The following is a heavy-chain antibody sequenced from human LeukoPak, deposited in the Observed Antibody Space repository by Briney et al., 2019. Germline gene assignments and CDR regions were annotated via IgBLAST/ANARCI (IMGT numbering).Heavy chain of an antibody. CDR1: GFTFSSYV. CDR3: AKLPGRAADY. J-gene: IGHJ4*02. CDR2: ISDSGGGT. V-gene: IGHV3-23*01. Sequence: GSLRLSCAASGFTFSSYVMNWVRQAPGKGLEWVSGISDSGGGTYYADSVKGRFTISRDNSKNTLYLQMNSLRAEDTAVYYCAKLPGRAADYWGQGTLVTVSS.